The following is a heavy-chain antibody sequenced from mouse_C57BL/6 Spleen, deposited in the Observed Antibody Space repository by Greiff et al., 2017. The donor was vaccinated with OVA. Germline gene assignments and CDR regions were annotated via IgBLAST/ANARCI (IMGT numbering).Heavy chain of an antibody. CDR3: ARKDYYGSSPCYAMGY. J-gene: IGHJ4*01. CDR1: GFTFSDYG. V-gene: IGHV5-17*01. D-gene: IGHD1-1*01. CDR2: ISSGSSTI. Sequence: EVQLVESGGGLVKPGGSLKLSCAASGFTFSDYGMHWVRQAPEKGLEWVAYISSGSSTIYYADTVKGRFTISRDNAKNTLFLQMTNLKSEDTAMYYCARKDYYGSSPCYAMGYWGQGTTVTVSS.